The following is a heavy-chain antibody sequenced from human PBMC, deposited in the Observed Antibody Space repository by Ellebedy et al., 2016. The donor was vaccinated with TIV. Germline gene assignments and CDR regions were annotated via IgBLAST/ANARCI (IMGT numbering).Heavy chain of an antibody. CDR2: IYPGDSQT. J-gene: IGHJ6*03. CDR1: GYSFSMYW. CDR3: ARHRGVSPRYYYMDV. Sequence: GGSLRLXXKGSGYSFSMYWIGWVRQVPGKGLEWMGIIYPGDSQTTYSPSFEGQVTMSADKSSNTAYLQWSNLKASDTAMYYCARHRGVSPRYYYMDVWGKGTPATVS. D-gene: IGHD3-10*01. V-gene: IGHV5-51*01.